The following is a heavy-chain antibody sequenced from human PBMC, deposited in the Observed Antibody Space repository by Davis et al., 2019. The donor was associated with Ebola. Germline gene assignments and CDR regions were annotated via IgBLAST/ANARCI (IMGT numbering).Heavy chain of an antibody. CDR3: ARVLAVAGTADY. D-gene: IGHD6-19*01. CDR1: GFTFSSYW. CDR2: INHSGST. J-gene: IGHJ4*02. V-gene: IGHV4-34*01. Sequence: GSLRLSCAASGFTFSSYWMHWVRQPPGKGLEWIGEINHSGSTNYNPSLKSRVTISVDTSKNQFSLKLSSVTAADTAVYYCARVLAVAGTADYWGQGTLVTVSS.